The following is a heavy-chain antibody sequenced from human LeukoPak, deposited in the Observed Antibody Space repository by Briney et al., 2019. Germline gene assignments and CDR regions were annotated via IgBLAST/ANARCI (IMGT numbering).Heavy chain of an antibody. CDR2: IYSGGRT. CDR1: GFTVSGNY. J-gene: IGHJ4*02. Sequence: GGSLRLSCAASGFTVSGNYMSWVRQAPGKGLEWVSLIYSGGRTYYADSVKGRFTISRDNSKNTLYLQMTSLRAEDTAVYYCARWDYYGSGSLDYWGQGTLVTVSS. CDR3: ARWDYYGSGSLDY. V-gene: IGHV3-53*01. D-gene: IGHD3-10*01.